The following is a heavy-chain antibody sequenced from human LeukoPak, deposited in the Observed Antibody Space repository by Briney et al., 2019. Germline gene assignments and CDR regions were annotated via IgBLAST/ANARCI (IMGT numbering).Heavy chain of an antibody. Sequence: TGGSLRLSCAASGFTFDDYAMHWVRQAPGKGLEWVSGISWNSGSIGYADSVKGRFTISRDNAKNPLYLQMNSLRAEDTALYYCAKDPSPYYYDSSGYSFDYWGQGTLVTVSS. CDR2: ISWNSGSI. CDR3: AKDPSPYYYDSSGYSFDY. CDR1: GFTFDDYA. J-gene: IGHJ4*02. D-gene: IGHD3-22*01. V-gene: IGHV3-9*01.